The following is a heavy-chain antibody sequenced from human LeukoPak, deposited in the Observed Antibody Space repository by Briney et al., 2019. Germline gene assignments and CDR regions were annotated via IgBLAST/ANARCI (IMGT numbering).Heavy chain of an antibody. J-gene: IGHJ4*02. CDR2: INPNSGGT. Sequence: ASVKVSCKASGYTFTGYYMHWVRQAPGQGLEWMGWINPNSGGTNYAQNFQGRVTMTRDTSITTAYMELSRLRSDDTAVYYCARDHYYDSSLSSDYWGQGTLVTVSS. V-gene: IGHV1-2*02. CDR3: ARDHYYDSSLSSDY. CDR1: GYTFTGYY. D-gene: IGHD3-22*01.